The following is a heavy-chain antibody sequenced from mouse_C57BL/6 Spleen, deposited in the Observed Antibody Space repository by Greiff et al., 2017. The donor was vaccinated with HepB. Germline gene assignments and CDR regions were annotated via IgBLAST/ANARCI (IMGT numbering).Heavy chain of an antibody. D-gene: IGHD4-1*01. J-gene: IGHJ2*01. CDR2: INPSTGGT. Sequence: VQLQQSGPELVKPGASVKISCKASGYSFTGYYMNWVKQSPEKSLEWIGEINPSTGGTTYNQKFKAKATLTVDKSSSTAYMQLKSLTSEDSAVYYCARRGELGLYFDYWGQGTTLTVSS. CDR3: ARRGELGLYFDY. V-gene: IGHV1-42*01. CDR1: GYSFTGYY.